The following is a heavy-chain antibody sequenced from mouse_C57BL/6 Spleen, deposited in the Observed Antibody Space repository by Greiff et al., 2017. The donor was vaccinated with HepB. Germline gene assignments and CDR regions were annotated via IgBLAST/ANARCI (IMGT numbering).Heavy chain of an antibody. CDR2: IYPGSGST. V-gene: IGHV1-55*01. Sequence: QVQLQQPGAELVKPGASVKMSCKASGYTFTSYWITWVKQRPGQGLEWIGDIYPGSGSTNYNEKFKSKATLTVDTSSSTAYMQLSSLTSEDSAVYYCARHYYGSSNWYFDVWGTGTTVTVSS. J-gene: IGHJ1*03. CDR1: GYTFTSYW. D-gene: IGHD1-1*01. CDR3: ARHYYGSSNWYFDV.